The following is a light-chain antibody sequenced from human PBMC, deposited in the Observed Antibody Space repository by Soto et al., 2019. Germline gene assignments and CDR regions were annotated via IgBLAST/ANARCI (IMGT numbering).Light chain of an antibody. Sequence: QPVLTQSPSASASLGASVKLTCTLSSGHSNYAIAWHQQQPEKGPRYLMRLNSDGSHRKGDGIPDRFSGSSSGAERYLTISSLQSEDEADYYCQTWVTGLRVFGTGTKVTVL. CDR1: SGHSNYA. V-gene: IGLV4-69*01. CDR2: LNSDGSH. CDR3: QTWVTGLRV. J-gene: IGLJ1*01.